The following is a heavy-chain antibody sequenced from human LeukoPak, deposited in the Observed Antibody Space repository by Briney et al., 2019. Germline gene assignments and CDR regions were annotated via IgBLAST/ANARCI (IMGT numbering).Heavy chain of an antibody. Sequence: PGGSLRLSCAASGFTFSSYSMNWVRQAPGKGLEWVSSISSSSSYIYYADSVKGRFTISRDNAKNSLYLQMNSLRAADTAVYYCARGRPSGFDIWGQGTMVIVSS. CDR2: ISSSSSYI. V-gene: IGHV3-21*01. J-gene: IGHJ3*02. CDR3: ARGRPSGFDI. CDR1: GFTFSSYS.